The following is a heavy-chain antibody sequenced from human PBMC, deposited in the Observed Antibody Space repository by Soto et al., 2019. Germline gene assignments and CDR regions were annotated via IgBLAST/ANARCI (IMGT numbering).Heavy chain of an antibody. D-gene: IGHD2-15*01. J-gene: IGHJ4*02. CDR3: AKGYLYCSGGSCYGPVDF. CDR1: VFCFSDFG. V-gene: IGHV3-30*18. Sequence: PWGSLRLSCSASVFCFSDFGMYWFRQAPGKGLEWVAVVSNAGSSTFYVDSVKGRFTISRDNSKRTVYLQMNSLRAEDTAVYYCAKGYLYCSGGSCYGPVDFWGQGTLVTVSS. CDR2: VSNAGSST.